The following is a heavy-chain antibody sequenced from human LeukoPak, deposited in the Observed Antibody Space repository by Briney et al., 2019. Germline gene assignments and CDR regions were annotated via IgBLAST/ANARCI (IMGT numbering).Heavy chain of an antibody. CDR1: GFTFDDYG. CDR2: INWNGGST. Sequence: GGSLRLSCAASGFTFDDYGMSWVRHAPGKGLEWVSGINWNGGSTGYADSVKGRLTISRDNAKNSLYLQMNSLRAEDTALYYCARGTLKAAATDFDYWGQGTLVTVSS. D-gene: IGHD6-13*01. J-gene: IGHJ4*02. CDR3: ARGTLKAAATDFDY. V-gene: IGHV3-20*04.